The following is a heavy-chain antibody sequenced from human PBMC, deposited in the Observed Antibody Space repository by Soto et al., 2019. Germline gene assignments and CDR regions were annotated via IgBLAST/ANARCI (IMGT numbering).Heavy chain of an antibody. CDR1: GYSFTSYW. Sequence: PGESLKISCKGSGYSFTSYWISWVRQMPWKGLEWMGRIDPSDSYTNYSPSFQGHVTISADKSISTAYLQWSSLKASDTAMYYCLLFSGEDKGYYYYGMDVWGQGTTVTVSS. D-gene: IGHD3-10*01. CDR2: IDPSDSYT. J-gene: IGHJ6*02. V-gene: IGHV5-10-1*01. CDR3: LLFSGEDKGYYYYGMDV.